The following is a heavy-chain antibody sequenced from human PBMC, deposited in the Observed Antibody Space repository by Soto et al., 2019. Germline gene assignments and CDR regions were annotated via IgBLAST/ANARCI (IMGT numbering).Heavy chain of an antibody. CDR1: GFTFIDYA. Sequence: GGSLRLSCAASGFTFIDYAMTWVRQAPGKGLEWLSAIRGGGGQTFYLDSVRGRFAVSRDNSKDTLYLDISSLKADDTAVYYCARIRDAGYFDSGFDSWGRGTLVTVSS. J-gene: IGHJ4*02. D-gene: IGHD3-9*01. V-gene: IGHV3-23*01. CDR2: IRGGGGQT. CDR3: ARIRDAGYFDSGFDS.